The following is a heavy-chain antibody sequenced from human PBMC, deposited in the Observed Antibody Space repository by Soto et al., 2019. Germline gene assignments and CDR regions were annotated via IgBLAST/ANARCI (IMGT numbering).Heavy chain of an antibody. CDR2: IYFRGTT. J-gene: IGHJ5*02. CDR1: GGSISPYY. Sequence: PSETLSLTCTVSGGSISPYYWSWIRQSPGKGLEWLGYIYFRGTTNYNPSLKSRLTISVDTSKNQFSLNLMSVTAADTAVYYCARGGIAAAGTSGKWFDPWGQGIMVTVS. D-gene: IGHD6-13*01. CDR3: ARGGIAAAGTSGKWFDP. V-gene: IGHV4-59*01.